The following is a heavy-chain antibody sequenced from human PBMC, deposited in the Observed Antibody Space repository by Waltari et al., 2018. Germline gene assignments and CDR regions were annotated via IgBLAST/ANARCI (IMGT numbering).Heavy chain of an antibody. J-gene: IGHJ4*02. CDR1: GFTFSGSW. V-gene: IGHV3-7*01. CDR3: SVSLNS. CDR2: IKPDGSET. Sequence: EVQLVESGGGLFQPGESLRLSCRGCGFTFSGSWMDWVRQAPGKGLDWVANIKPDGSETHYVDSVQGRFTISRDNAQNLLYLQMNSLRAEDAAVYYCSVSLNSWGQGTLVTVSS.